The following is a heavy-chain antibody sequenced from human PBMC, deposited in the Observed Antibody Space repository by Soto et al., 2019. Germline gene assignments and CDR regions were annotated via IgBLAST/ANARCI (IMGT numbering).Heavy chain of an antibody. J-gene: IGHJ4*02. V-gene: IGHV3-23*01. Sequence: GGSLRLSCAASGFTFNSYGMSWVRQAPGKGLEWVSSLSGSGGSTYYADSVKGRFTISRDNSKNTLYLQMNSLRAEDTAVYYCAKLAGGPRGTYYFDYWGQGTLVTVSS. CDR2: LSGSGGST. D-gene: IGHD6-19*01. CDR1: GFTFNSYG. CDR3: AKLAGGPRGTYYFDY.